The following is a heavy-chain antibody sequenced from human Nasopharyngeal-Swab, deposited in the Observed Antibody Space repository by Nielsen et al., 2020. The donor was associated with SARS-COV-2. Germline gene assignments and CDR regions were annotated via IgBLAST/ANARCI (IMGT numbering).Heavy chain of an antibody. CDR1: GFTFSDSW. CDR2: INSDGSRT. Sequence: GESLKISCEVSGFTFSDSWMHWVRQAPGTGLVWVSRINSDGSRTGYADAVKGRFTISRDNSKNTIYLQMNSLRAEDTAVYFCARDFDKTGDWGQGTLVTVSS. D-gene: IGHD7-27*01. CDR3: ARDFDKTGD. V-gene: IGHV3-74*01. J-gene: IGHJ4*02.